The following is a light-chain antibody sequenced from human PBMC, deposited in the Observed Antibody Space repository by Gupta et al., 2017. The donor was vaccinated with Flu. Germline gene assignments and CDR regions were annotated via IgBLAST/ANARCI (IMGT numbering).Light chain of an antibody. CDR1: QSISIW. Sequence: DIQITQSPSTLSASVGDRVTPTGRASQSISIWLAWYQQKPGKVPKLLIYKASSLETGVPSRSSGRGAGTESTITSRSLQPDDVATYYHQRDDRLWTFGQGTRVEIK. CDR3: QRDDRLWT. CDR2: KAS. V-gene: IGKV1-5*03. J-gene: IGKJ1*01.